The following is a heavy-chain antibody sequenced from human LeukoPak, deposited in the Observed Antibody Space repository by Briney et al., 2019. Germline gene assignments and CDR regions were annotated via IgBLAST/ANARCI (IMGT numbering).Heavy chain of an antibody. CDR3: ARRAQNCTNGVCYSYYFDY. Sequence: GESLKISFKGSGYSFTSYWIGWVRQMPGKGLEWMGIIYPGDSDTRYSPSFQGQVTISADKSISTAYLQWSSLKASDTAMYYCARRAQNCTNGVCYSYYFDYWGQGTLVTVSS. V-gene: IGHV5-51*01. D-gene: IGHD2-8*01. CDR1: GYSFTSYW. J-gene: IGHJ4*02. CDR2: IYPGDSDT.